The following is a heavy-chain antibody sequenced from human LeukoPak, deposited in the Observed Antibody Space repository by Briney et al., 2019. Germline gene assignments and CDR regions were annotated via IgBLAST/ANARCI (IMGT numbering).Heavy chain of an antibody. CDR1: GFTFSNYN. J-gene: IGHJ4*02. CDR2: ITSSSTYI. V-gene: IGHV3-21*01. CDR3: ARRVSLVTPHEY. D-gene: IGHD3-9*01. Sequence: GGSLRLSCAASGFTFSNYNMNWVRQAPGKGLEWVSSITSSSTYIYYADSVKGRFTISRDNAENSLYLQMNSLRDKDTAVYYCARRVSLVTPHEYWGQGTLVTVSS.